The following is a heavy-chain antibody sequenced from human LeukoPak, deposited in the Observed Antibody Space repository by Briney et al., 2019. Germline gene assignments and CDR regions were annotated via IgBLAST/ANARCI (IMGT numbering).Heavy chain of an antibody. CDR2: ISAYNGNT. CDR1: GYTFTSYG. V-gene: IGHV1-18*01. D-gene: IGHD3-10*01. Sequence: ASVKVSCKASGYTFTSYGISWVRQAPGQGLEWMGWISAYNGNTDYAQKLQGRVTMTTDTSTSTAYMELRNLRSDNTPVYYCATRFSLFRGVIITDNDAFDIWGQGTMVTVSS. J-gene: IGHJ3*02. CDR3: ATRFSLFRGVIITDNDAFDI.